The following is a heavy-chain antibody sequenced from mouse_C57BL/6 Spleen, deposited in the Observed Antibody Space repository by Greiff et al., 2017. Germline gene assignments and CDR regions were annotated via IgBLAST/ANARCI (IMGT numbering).Heavy chain of an antibody. V-gene: IGHV1-50*01. Sequence: QVQLQQPGAELVKPGASVKLSCKASGYTFTSYWMQWVKQRPGQGLEWIGEIDPSDSYTNYNQKFKGKATLTVDTSSSTAYMQLSSLTSEDSAVYYCARLGEAMDDWGQGTSVTVSS. CDR2: IDPSDSYT. CDR1: GYTFTSYW. CDR3: ARLGEAMDD. J-gene: IGHJ4*01.